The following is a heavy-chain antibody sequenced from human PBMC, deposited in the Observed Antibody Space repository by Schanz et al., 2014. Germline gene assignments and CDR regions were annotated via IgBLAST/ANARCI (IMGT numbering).Heavy chain of an antibody. CDR2: MNPNSGNT. CDR1: GYTFTSHG. V-gene: IGHV1-8*01. D-gene: IGHD3-3*01. J-gene: IGHJ4*02. CDR3: ARGVRIDY. Sequence: QVQLVQSGAEVKKPGASVKVSCKASGYTFTSHGISWVRQATGQGLEWMGWMNPNSGNTGYAQKFQGRVTITADKSTFTAYMDVSSLRSEDTAVYYCARGVRIDYWGQGTLVTVSS.